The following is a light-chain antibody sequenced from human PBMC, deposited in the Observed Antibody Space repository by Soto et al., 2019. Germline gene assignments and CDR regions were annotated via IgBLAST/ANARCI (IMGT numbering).Light chain of an antibody. J-gene: IGKJ1*01. CDR2: GAS. Sequence: EIGLTQSPGTLSLSPGEGATLSCRASQSVGSSYLAWYQQKPGQAPRLLIYGASSRATGIPDRFSGSGSGTDFTLTISRLEPEDFAVYYCQEYGNSRTFGQGTKV. V-gene: IGKV3-20*01. CDR3: QEYGNSRT. CDR1: QSVGSSY.